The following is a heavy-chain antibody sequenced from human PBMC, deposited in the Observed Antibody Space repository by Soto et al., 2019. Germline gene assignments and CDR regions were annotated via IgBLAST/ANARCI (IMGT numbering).Heavy chain of an antibody. V-gene: IGHV1-69*13. CDR2: IIPIFGTA. CDR1: GGTFSSYA. Sequence: GASVKVSGKASGGTFSSYAISWVRQAPGQGLEWMGGIIPIFGTANYAQKFQGRVTITADESTSTAYMELSSLRSEDTAVYYCARNYGDYVAPKYGMDVWGQGTTVTVSS. D-gene: IGHD4-17*01. CDR3: ARNYGDYVAPKYGMDV. J-gene: IGHJ6*02.